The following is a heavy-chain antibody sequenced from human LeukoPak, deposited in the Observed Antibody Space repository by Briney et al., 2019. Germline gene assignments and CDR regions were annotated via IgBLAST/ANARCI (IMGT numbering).Heavy chain of an antibody. D-gene: IGHD6-13*01. Sequence: GGSLRLSCAASGLSFSDYGMHRVRQAPGKGLEWVAVIWSDGSNKYYADSVKGRFTISRDNSKNTLYLQMNTLRADDTAVYFCASAAGPFDHWGQGTLVTVSS. J-gene: IGHJ4*02. V-gene: IGHV3-33*01. CDR1: GLSFSDYG. CDR3: ASAAGPFDH. CDR2: IWSDGSNK.